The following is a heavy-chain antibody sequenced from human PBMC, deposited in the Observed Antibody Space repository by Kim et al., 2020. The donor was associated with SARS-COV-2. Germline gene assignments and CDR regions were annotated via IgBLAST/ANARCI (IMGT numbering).Heavy chain of an antibody. D-gene: IGHD6-13*01. J-gene: IGHJ5*02. CDR2: IHYSGST. CDR1: GDSIRSNY. CDR3: AREGLYSNYDH. V-gene: IGHV4-59*13. Sequence: SETLSLTCTVSGDSIRSNYWTWIRQPPGKGLEWIGYIHYSGSTNYNPSLNSRVTISVDMSKNQFSLRLSSVTAADTAVYYCAREGLYSNYDHWGQGTLVT.